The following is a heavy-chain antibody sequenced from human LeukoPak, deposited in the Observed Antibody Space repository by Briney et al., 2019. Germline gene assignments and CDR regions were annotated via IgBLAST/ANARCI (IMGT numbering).Heavy chain of an antibody. J-gene: IGHJ6*03. V-gene: IGHV1-69*05. CDR2: IIPIFGTA. CDR3: ARGGQLLHYYYMDV. D-gene: IGHD2-2*01. Sequence: SVKVSCKASGGTFSSYAISWVRQAPGQGLEWMGRIIPIFGTANYAQKFQGRVTITTDESTSTAYMELSSLRSEDTAVYYCARGGQLLHYYYMDVWGKGTTVTVSS. CDR1: GGTFSSYA.